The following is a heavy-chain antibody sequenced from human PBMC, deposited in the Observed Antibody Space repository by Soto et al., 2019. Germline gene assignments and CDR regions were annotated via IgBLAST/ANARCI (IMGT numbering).Heavy chain of an antibody. D-gene: IGHD1-26*01. CDR2: IYYSGST. Sequence: LSLTCTVSGGSVSSGSYYWSWIRQPPGKGLEWIGYIYYSGSTNYNPSLKSRVTISVDASKNQFSLKLSSVTAAATAVYYCASGGRWEPYRYLDYWGEGTVVTVSS. CDR1: GGSVSSGSYY. CDR3: ASGGRWEPYRYLDY. V-gene: IGHV4-61*01. J-gene: IGHJ4*02.